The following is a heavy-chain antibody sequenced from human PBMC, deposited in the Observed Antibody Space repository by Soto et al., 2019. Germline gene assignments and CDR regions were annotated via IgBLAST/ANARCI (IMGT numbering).Heavy chain of an antibody. CDR1: GGSISSVGHY. J-gene: IGHJ6*02. CDR3: ARGSGGYDSSTRYGLDV. V-gene: IGHV4-31*03. Sequence: SETLSLTCSVSGGSISSVGHYWTWIRQQPGKGLEWIGYIYYSGSTDYNPSLKSRVTILVDRSKNQFSLNLSSVTAADTAIYYCARGSGGYDSSTRYGLDVWGQGTTVTVSS. CDR2: IYYSGST. D-gene: IGHD6-25*01.